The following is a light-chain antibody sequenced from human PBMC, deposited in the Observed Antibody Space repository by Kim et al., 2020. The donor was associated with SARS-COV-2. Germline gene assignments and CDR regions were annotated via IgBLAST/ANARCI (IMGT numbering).Light chain of an antibody. CDR3: QQRSNWPLT. J-gene: IGKJ3*01. CDR1: QSVRNY. V-gene: IGKV3-11*01. Sequence: EIVLTQSPATLSLSPGERATLSCRASQSVRNYLAWYQQKPGQAPRLLIYDASNRATGIPARFSGSGSGTEFTLTISSLEPEDFAVYYCQQRSNWPLTFGPGTKVDIK. CDR2: DAS.